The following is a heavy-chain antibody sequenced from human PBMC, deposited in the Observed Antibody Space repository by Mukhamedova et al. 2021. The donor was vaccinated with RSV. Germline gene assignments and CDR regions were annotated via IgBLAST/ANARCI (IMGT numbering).Heavy chain of an antibody. D-gene: IGHD2-8*01. V-gene: IGHV4-38-2*02. J-gene: IGHJ4*02. CDR2: IYHSGTT. CDR1: Y. Sequence: YWTWIRQPPGKGLEWIGSIYHSGTTYYNPSLKSRLTISVDTSENQFSLKLSSVTAADTAIYYCARDFGYTNPIDSWGQGTLVTV. CDR3: ARDFGYTNPIDS.